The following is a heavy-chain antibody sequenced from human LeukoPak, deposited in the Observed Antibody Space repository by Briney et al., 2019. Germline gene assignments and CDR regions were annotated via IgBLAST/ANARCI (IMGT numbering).Heavy chain of an antibody. D-gene: IGHD3-22*01. CDR1: GFSFSSYV. CDR2: ISGSGT. V-gene: IGHV3-23*01. J-gene: IGHJ4*02. Sequence: GGSLRLSCAAPGFSFSSYVMTWVRQAPGKGLEWVSGISGSGTHYADSVKGRFTISRDNSKNMLYLQMNSLRAEDTAVYYCAKGYYDSSGYYPNVASDYWGQGTLVTVSS. CDR3: AKGYYDSSGYYPNVASDY.